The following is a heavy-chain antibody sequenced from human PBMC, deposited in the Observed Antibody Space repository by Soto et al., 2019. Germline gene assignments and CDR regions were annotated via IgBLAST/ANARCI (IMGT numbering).Heavy chain of an antibody. CDR1: GYSFTYFW. Sequence: GESLKIFCQGSGYSFTYFWISWVRQMPGKGLEWMGRIDPGDSNTIYSPSFQGHVTISVDKSSSTSCLQWGSLKASDTAIYYCAKQGGYYYYGMDAWGQGTTGTVYS. V-gene: IGHV5-10-1*01. CDR3: AKQGGYYYYGMDA. J-gene: IGHJ6*02. CDR2: IDPGDSNT. D-gene: IGHD3-16*01.